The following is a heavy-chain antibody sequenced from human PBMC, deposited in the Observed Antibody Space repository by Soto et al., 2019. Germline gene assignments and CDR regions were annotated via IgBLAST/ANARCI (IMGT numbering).Heavy chain of an antibody. J-gene: IGHJ4*02. CDR3: ARENYDSSGGLDY. Sequence: QVQLQESGPGLVKPSETLSLTCTVSGGSISSYYWSWIRQPPGKGLEWIGYIYYSGSTNYNPSLKSRVTISVDTSKNQFSLKLSSVTAADTAVYYCARENYDSSGGLDYWGQGTLGTVSS. V-gene: IGHV4-59*01. D-gene: IGHD3-22*01. CDR2: IYYSGST. CDR1: GGSISSYY.